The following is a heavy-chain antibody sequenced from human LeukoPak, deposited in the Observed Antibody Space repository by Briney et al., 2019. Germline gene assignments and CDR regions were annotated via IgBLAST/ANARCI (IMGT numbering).Heavy chain of an antibody. Sequence: SETLSLTCAVYGGSFSGYYWSWIRQPPGKGLEWIGEINPGGSTNYNPSLKSRVTISVDTSKNQFSLKLSSVTAADTAVYYCARGQGSGSYYNYWGQGTLITVSS. V-gene: IGHV4-34*01. D-gene: IGHD3-10*01. J-gene: IGHJ4*02. CDR2: INPGGST. CDR1: GGSFSGYY. CDR3: ARGQGSGSYYNY.